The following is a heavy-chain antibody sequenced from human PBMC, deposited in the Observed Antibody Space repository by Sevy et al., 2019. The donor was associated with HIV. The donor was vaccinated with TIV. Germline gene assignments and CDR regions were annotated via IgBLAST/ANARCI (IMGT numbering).Heavy chain of an antibody. D-gene: IGHD4-4*01. Sequence: GGSLRLSCAASGFTFTSFSMHWVRPAPEKGLEWVATVSYDGSNKHYADSVKGRCTISTDNSKNYLDLQMNSLRAEATAVYCCACERLSSNVAEYFQNWGQGTLITVSS. CDR3: ACERLSSNVAEYFQN. CDR1: GFTFTSFS. CDR2: VSYDGSNK. V-gene: IGHV3-30-3*01. J-gene: IGHJ1*01.